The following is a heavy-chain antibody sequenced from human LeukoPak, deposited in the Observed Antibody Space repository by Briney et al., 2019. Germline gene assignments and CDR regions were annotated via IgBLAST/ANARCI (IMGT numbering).Heavy chain of an antibody. Sequence: GASVKVSCKASGYTFTGYYMHWVRQAPGQGLEWMGWMNPNSGNTGYAQKFQGRVTMTRNASISTAYMELSSLRSEDTAVYYCARGDCYGSGSYSPNFDYWGQGTLVTVSS. D-gene: IGHD3-10*01. CDR2: MNPNSGNT. V-gene: IGHV1-8*02. J-gene: IGHJ4*02. CDR1: GYTFTGYY. CDR3: ARGDCYGSGSYSPNFDY.